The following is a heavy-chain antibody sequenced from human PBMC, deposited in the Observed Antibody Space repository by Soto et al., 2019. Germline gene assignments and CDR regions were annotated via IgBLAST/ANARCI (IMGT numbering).Heavy chain of an antibody. V-gene: IGHV4-39*01. CDR1: GGSISSSSYY. J-gene: IGHJ3*02. CDR3: ARLGDGYNYPQDAFDI. Sequence: SETLSLTCTVSGGSISSSSYYWGWIRQPPGKGLEWIGSIYYSGSTYYNPSLKSRVTISVDTSKNQFSLKPSSVTAADTAVYYCARLGDGYNYPQDAFDIWGQGTMVTVSS. CDR2: IYYSGST. D-gene: IGHD5-12*01.